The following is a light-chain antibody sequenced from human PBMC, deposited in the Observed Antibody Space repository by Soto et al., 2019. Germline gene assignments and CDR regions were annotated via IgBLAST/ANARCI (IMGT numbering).Light chain of an antibody. CDR3: QQLNSYPIT. CDR2: KAS. Sequence: DIQMTQSPSTLSASVGDRVTITCRASQSISSWLAWYQQKPGKAPKLLIYKASSLESGVPSRFSGSGSGTEFTLTISRLQPEDFATYYCQQLNSYPITFGQGTRLEIK. V-gene: IGKV1-5*03. CDR1: QSISSW. J-gene: IGKJ5*01.